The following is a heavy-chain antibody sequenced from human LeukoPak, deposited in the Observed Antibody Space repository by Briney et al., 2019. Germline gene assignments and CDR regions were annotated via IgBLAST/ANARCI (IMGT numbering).Heavy chain of an antibody. Sequence: ASVKVSCKASGYTFTNYGITWVRQAPGQGLEWMGWIDSRNGHTKYGQKFQGRVIMTTDTSTTTTYMEIRSLRSDDTAVYYCARAITMIVRAGGYWGQGTLVTVSS. D-gene: IGHD3-22*01. J-gene: IGHJ4*02. CDR1: GYTFTNYG. CDR3: ARAITMIVRAGGY. CDR2: IDSRNGHT. V-gene: IGHV1-18*01.